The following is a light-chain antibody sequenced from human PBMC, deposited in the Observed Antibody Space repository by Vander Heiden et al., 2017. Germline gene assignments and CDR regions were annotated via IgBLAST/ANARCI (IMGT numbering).Light chain of an antibody. CDR1: SPNVGSNS. CDR2: RDF. V-gene: IGLV1-47*01. CDR3: AAWDDSLSVV. Sequence: QSVLTQLPSASGTPGQRVTISCSGSSPNVGSNSVYWYQHLPGTAPKLLIYRDFQRPSGVPDRFSASKSGTSASMAISGLRSEDEAHYYCAAWDDSLSVVFGGGTKLTVL. J-gene: IGLJ2*01.